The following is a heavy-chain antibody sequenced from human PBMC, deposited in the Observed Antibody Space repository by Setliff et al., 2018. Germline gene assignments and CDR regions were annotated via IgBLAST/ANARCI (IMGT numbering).Heavy chain of an antibody. J-gene: IGHJ4*02. CDR2: INHSGST. D-gene: IGHD3-3*01. V-gene: IGHV4-34*01. Sequence: SETLSLTCGGYGGSLSDYYWSWLRQPPGKGLEWIGEINHSGSTNYNPSLKSRVTISIHTSKNQFSLKLSSVTAADTAVYYCARRSSFWGGYFDYWGQGTLVTVSS. CDR1: GGSLSDYY. CDR3: ARRSSFWGGYFDY.